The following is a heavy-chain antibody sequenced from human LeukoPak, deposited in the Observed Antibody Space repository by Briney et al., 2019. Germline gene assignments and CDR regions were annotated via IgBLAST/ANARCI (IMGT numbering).Heavy chain of an antibody. V-gene: IGHV3-7*01. Sequence: GGSLRLSCAASGFTFMTYWMSWVRQAPGKGLEWVANIKQDVSEKYYVDSVKGRFTISRDNAKNSLYLQMNSLRADDTAAYYCAKVWWELRPAFDIWGQGTMVTVSS. CDR3: AKVWWELRPAFDI. CDR1: GFTFMTYW. D-gene: IGHD1-26*01. CDR2: IKQDVSEK. J-gene: IGHJ3*02.